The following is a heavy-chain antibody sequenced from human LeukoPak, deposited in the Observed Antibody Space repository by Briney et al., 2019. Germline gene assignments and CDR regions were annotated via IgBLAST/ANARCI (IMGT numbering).Heavy chain of an antibody. CDR2: IYYSGST. V-gene: IGHV4-39*01. Sequence: SETLSLTCTVSGGSISSSSYYWGWIRQPPGKGLEWIGSIYYSGSTYYNPSLKSRVTISVDTSKNQFSLKLSSVIAADTAVYYCARRSGKKYYFDYWGQGTLVTVSS. J-gene: IGHJ4*02. CDR3: ARRSGKKYYFDY. D-gene: IGHD4-23*01. CDR1: GGSISSSSYY.